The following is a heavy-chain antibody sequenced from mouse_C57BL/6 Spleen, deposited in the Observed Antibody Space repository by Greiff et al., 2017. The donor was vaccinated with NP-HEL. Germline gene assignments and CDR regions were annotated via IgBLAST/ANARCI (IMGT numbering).Heavy chain of an antibody. CDR3: ARGDGYSLAWFAY. Sequence: QVQLKQPGTELVKPGASVKLSCKASGYTFTSYWMHWVKQRPGQGLEWIGNINPSNGGTNYNEKFKSKATLTVDKSSSTAYMQLSSLTSEDSAVYYCARGDGYSLAWFAYWGQGTLVTVSA. CDR1: GYTFTSYW. D-gene: IGHD2-3*01. J-gene: IGHJ3*01. CDR2: INPSNGGT. V-gene: IGHV1-53*01.